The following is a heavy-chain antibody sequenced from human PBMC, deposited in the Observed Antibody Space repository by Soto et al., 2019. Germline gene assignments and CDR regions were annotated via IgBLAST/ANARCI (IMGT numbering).Heavy chain of an antibody. D-gene: IGHD3-9*01. V-gene: IGHV3-30-3*01. Sequence: GGSLRLSCAASGFTFSSYAMHWVRQAPGKGLEWVAVISYDGSNKYYADSVKGRFTISRDNSKNTLYLQMNSLRAEDTAVYYCARDRGDFDWLLLGGEDYWGQGTLVTVSS. CDR1: GFTFSSYA. CDR2: ISYDGSNK. J-gene: IGHJ4*02. CDR3: ARDRGDFDWLLLGGEDY.